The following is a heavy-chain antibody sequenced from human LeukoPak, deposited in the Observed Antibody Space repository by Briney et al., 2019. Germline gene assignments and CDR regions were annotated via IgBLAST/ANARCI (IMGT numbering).Heavy chain of an antibody. CDR3: AKDSVGRYCSSTSCQRYYYYYGMDV. Sequence: GGSLRLPCAASGFTFSSYAMSWVRQAPGKGLEWVSAISGSGGSTYYADSVKGRFTISRDNSKNTLYLQMNSLRAEDTAVYYCAKDSVGRYCSSTSCQRYYYYYGMDVWGQGTTVTVSS. J-gene: IGHJ6*02. D-gene: IGHD2-2*01. CDR2: ISGSGGST. CDR1: GFTFSSYA. V-gene: IGHV3-23*01.